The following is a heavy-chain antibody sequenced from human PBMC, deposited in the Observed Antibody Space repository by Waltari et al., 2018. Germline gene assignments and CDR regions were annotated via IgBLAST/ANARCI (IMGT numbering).Heavy chain of an antibody. CDR2: INPGGGRT. CDR3: AGDHGDGACAY. V-gene: IGHV1-46*01. CDR1: GYTFTSYY. J-gene: IGHJ4*02. D-gene: IGHD4-17*01. Sequence: QVQLVQSGAEVKKPGASVKVSCQASGYTFTSYYMHWVRQAPGQGLEWMGLINPGGGRTIYARKFQGRVTMTRDTSTTTAYLERGSLRPEDTAVYDCAGDHGDGACAYWGQGTLVTVSS.